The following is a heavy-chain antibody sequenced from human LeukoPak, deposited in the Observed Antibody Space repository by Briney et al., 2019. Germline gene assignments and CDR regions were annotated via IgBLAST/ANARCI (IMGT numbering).Heavy chain of an antibody. J-gene: IGHJ4*02. D-gene: IGHD3-10*01. Sequence: QPGGSLRLSCAASGFTFSSYPMSWVRQAPGKGLEWVSTISTSDGGTFYADSVKGRFTISRDNSKNTLYLQMNSLRAEDTAVYYCAKDGGLRFLTLLRYYYYFDYWGQGTLVTVSS. CDR2: ISTSDGGT. V-gene: IGHV3-23*01. CDR1: GFTFSSYP. CDR3: AKDGGLRFLTLLRYYYYFDY.